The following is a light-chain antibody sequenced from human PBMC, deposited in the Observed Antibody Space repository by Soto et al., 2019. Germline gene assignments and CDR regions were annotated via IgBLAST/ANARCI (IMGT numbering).Light chain of an antibody. CDR1: QSVSSY. V-gene: IGKV3-11*01. Sequence: EIVLTQSPATLSLSPGERATLSCRASQSVSSYLAWYQQKPGQAPRLLIYDASNRATGIPARFSGSGSGTXFXXTIXXLEXXDFAVYYCQQRSNWLTFGGGTKVEIK. J-gene: IGKJ4*01. CDR2: DAS. CDR3: QQRSNWLT.